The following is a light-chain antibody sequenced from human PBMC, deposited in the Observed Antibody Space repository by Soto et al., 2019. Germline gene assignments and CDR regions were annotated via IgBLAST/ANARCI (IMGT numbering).Light chain of an antibody. J-gene: IGKJ1*01. Sequence: DIVMTQSPDSLTVSLGERATINCKSSQSVLYSSSNENHLAWYQQKAGQPPKLLIYWASIRESGVPDRFSGGGSGTDFTLTISSLQAEDVAVYYCQQYYTPPPWTFGQGTKVEVK. CDR1: QSVLYSSSNENH. CDR2: WAS. V-gene: IGKV4-1*01. CDR3: QQYYTPPPWT.